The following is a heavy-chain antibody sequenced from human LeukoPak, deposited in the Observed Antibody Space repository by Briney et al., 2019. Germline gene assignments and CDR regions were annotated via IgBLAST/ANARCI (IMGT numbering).Heavy chain of an antibody. D-gene: IGHD1-1*01. CDR2: TTSDGSTT. CDR3: ARGPRVGTLDF. CDR1: GFTFSTYW. J-gene: IGHJ4*02. V-gene: IGHV3-74*01. Sequence: GGSLRLSCAASGFTFSTYWMYWVRQAPGKGLVWVSRTTSDGSTTTYADSVKGRFTITRDNAKNTLYLQMNSLSAEDTAVYYCARGPRVGTLDFWGQGTLVTVSS.